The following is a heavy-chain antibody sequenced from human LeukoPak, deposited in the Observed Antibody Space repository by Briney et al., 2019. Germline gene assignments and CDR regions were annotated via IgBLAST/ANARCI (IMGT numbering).Heavy chain of an antibody. CDR2: ISYDGSNK. Sequence: PGRSLRLSCAASGFSFSSYAMHWVRQASGKGLEWVAVISYDGSNKYYADSVKGRFTISRDNSKNTLYLQMNSLRAEDTAVYYCARDRQPPIEFDPWGQGTLVTVSS. J-gene: IGHJ5*02. CDR1: GFSFSSYA. V-gene: IGHV3-30*01. D-gene: IGHD1-26*01. CDR3: ARDRQPPIEFDP.